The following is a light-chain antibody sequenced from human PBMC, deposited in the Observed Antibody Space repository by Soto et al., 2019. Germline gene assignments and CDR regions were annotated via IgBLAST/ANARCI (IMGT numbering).Light chain of an antibody. V-gene: IGKV3-20*01. J-gene: IGKJ2*01. Sequence: EVVLTQSPGTLSLSPGERATLSCRASQSLDSTSLAWYQQKPGQSPRLVIYGASRSATGIPDRFSGSGSGTDFILTIDRLEPEDVAVYYCQRSGTSPPYIFGAGTRLDIK. CDR1: QSLDSTS. CDR3: QRSGTSPPYI. CDR2: GAS.